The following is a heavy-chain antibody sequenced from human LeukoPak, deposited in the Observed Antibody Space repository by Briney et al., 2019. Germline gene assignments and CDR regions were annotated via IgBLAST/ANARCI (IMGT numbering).Heavy chain of an antibody. CDR3: TTVYSYGALGY. Sequence: GGSLRLSXAASGFTFSNAWMTWVCQAPGKGLEWVGLIKSKANGGTTDYAAPVKGRFTISRDDSKNTQSLQMNSLKTEDTGVYYCTTVYSYGALGYWGQGTLVTVSS. CDR1: GFTFSNAW. V-gene: IGHV3-15*01. D-gene: IGHD5-18*01. CDR2: IKSKANGGTT. J-gene: IGHJ4*02.